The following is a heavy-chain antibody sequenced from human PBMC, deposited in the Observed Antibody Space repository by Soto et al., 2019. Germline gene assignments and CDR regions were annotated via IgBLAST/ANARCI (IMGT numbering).Heavy chain of an antibody. CDR2: IYYSGST. Sequence: SETLSLTCTVSGGSISSYYWSWIRQPPGKGLEWIGYIYYSGSTNYNPSLKSRVTISVDTSKNQFSLKLSSVTAADTSVYYCARDKSTYYDFWSGYSYAFDIWGQGTMVTVSS. V-gene: IGHV4-59*01. CDR1: GGSISSYY. J-gene: IGHJ3*02. D-gene: IGHD3-3*01. CDR3: ARDKSTYYDFWSGYSYAFDI.